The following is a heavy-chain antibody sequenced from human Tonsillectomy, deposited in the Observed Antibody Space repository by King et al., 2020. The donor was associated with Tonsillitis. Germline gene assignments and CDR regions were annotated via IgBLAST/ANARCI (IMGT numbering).Heavy chain of an antibody. CDR3: ARDGYSDGGGYYYYYDMDV. J-gene: IGHJ6*03. CDR1: GFTFSSYE. V-gene: IGHV3-48*03. D-gene: IGHD5-18*01. CDR2: INRSGSAI. Sequence: VQLVESGGGLVQPGGSLRLSCAASGFTFSSYEMNWVRQAPGKGLEWVSYINRSGSAIYYADSVKGRFTISRDNAKNSLYLQMNSLRAEDTAVYYCARDGYSDGGGYYYYYDMDVWGKGTTVTVSS.